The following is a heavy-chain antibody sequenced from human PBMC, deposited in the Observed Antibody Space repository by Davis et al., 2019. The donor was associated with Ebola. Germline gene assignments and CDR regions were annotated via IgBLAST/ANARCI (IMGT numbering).Heavy chain of an antibody. CDR3: AKGGVVMGTHLGTTFDL. D-gene: IGHD3-10*01. CDR2: LSGSAITI. Sequence: PGGSLRLSCAGSGVPFSRYAMSWVRQAPGKGLEWVSGLSGSAITIYYADSVKGRFTISRDNSKNTLYLQMHSLTAEDTAVYYCAKGGVVMGTHLGTTFDLWGQGTMVTVSS. V-gene: IGHV3-23*01. CDR1: GVPFSRYA. J-gene: IGHJ3*01.